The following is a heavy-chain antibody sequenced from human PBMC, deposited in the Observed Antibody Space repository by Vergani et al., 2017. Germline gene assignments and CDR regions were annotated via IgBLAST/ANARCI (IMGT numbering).Heavy chain of an antibody. J-gene: IGHJ4*02. V-gene: IGHV4-39*01. CDR2: IYYSGST. D-gene: IGHD3-16*02. Sequence: QLQLQESGPGLVKPSETLSLTCTVSGGSISSSSYYWGWIRQPPGKGLEWIGSIYYSGSTYYNPSLKSRVTISVDTSKNQFSLKLSSVTAADTAVYYCARFGKDYVWGSYRTLDYWGQGTLVTVSS. CDR3: ARFGKDYVWGSYRTLDY. CDR1: GGSISSSSYY.